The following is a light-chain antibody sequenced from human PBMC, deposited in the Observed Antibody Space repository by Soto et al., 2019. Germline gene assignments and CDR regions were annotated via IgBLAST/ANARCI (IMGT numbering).Light chain of an antibody. Sequence: QSALTQPASVSGSPGQSITISCTGTSSDVGDYNYVSWYQQHPGKAPKLMIYDVSNRPSGVSNRFSGSKSGNTASLTISGLQAEDEADYYCSSYTSGSTPPYVFGTGTKLTVL. J-gene: IGLJ1*01. CDR3: SSYTSGSTPPYV. CDR2: DVS. CDR1: SSDVGDYNY. V-gene: IGLV2-14*01.